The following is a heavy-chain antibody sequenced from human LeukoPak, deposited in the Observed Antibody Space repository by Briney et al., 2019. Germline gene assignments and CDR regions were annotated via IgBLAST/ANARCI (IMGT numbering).Heavy chain of an antibody. CDR3: VSRAGSPWGPFDD. D-gene: IGHD7-27*01. CDR2: ISRGGVIT. CDR1: GFTFSDYA. J-gene: IGHJ4*02. Sequence: RSGGSLRLSCAASGFTFSDYAINWVRQAPGKGLEWVSSISRGGVITYYADSVKGRFTISRDNSNNTLYLHMSSLRAEDTAVYYCVSRAGSPWGPFDDWGQGTLVTVSS. V-gene: IGHV3-23*01.